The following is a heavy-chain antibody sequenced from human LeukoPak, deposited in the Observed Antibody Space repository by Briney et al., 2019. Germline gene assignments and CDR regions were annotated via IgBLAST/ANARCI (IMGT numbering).Heavy chain of an antibody. CDR2: INHSGST. V-gene: IGHV4-34*01. J-gene: IGHJ4*02. D-gene: IGHD1-26*01. CDR3: ARYLVGTTTLAPAFDY. CDR1: GGSFSGYY. Sequence: PSETLSLTCAVYGGSFSGYYWSWIRQPPGKGLEWIGEINHSGSTNYNPSLKSRVTISVDTPKNQFSLKLSSVTAADTAVYYCARYLVGTTTLAPAFDYWGQGTLVTVSS.